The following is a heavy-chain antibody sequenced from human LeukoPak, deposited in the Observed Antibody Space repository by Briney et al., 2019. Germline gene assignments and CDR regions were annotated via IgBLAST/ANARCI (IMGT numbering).Heavy chain of an antibody. J-gene: IGHJ4*02. CDR3: ARDNIRYDILTGLLTSGTTFDY. Sequence: ASVKVSCKASGYTFTSYGISWVRQAPGQGLEWMGWINTNTGNPTYAQGFTGRFVFSLDTSVSTAYLQISSLKAEDTAVYYCARDNIRYDILTGLLTSGTTFDYWGQGTLVTVSS. CDR2: INTNTGNP. D-gene: IGHD3-9*01. V-gene: IGHV7-4-1*02. CDR1: GYTFTSYG.